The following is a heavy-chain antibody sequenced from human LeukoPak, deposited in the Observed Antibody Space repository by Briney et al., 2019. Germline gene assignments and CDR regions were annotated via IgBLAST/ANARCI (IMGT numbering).Heavy chain of an antibody. J-gene: IGHJ5*02. CDR3: ARVAAARPRWFDP. CDR1: TGSISCSTYH. Sequence: SETLSLTCTVSTGSISCSTYHCGWIRQPPGKGLEWIGSIYYSGTTYYNPSLKSRVTISVDTSKNQFSLKLSSVIAADTAVYFCARVAAARPRWFDPWGQGTLVTVSS. CDR2: IYYSGTT. V-gene: IGHV4-39*01. D-gene: IGHD6-6*01.